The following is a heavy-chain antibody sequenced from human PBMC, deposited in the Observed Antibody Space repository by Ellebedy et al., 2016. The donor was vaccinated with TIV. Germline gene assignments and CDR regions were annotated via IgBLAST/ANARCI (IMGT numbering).Heavy chain of an antibody. CDR2: IYPGDSDT. D-gene: IGHD4-17*01. J-gene: IGHJ4*02. CDR1: GYSFTSYW. CDR3: ARFSYDYMTTVTTSEIDY. V-gene: IGHV5-51*01. Sequence: GESLKISXKGSGYSFTSYWIGWVRQMPGKGLEWMGIIYPGDSDTRYSPSFQGQVTISADKSISTAYLQWSSLKASDTAMYYCARFSYDYMTTVTTSEIDYWGQGTLVTVSS.